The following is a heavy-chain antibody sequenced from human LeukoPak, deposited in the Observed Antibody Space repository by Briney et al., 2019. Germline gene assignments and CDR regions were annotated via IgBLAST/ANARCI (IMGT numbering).Heavy chain of an antibody. V-gene: IGHV3-7*01. CDR3: ARDMTIFGVVILGDY. Sequence: GGSLRLSCAASGFTFSSYWMSWVRQAPGKGLEWVANIKQDGSEKYYVDSVKGRFTISRDNAKNSLYLRMNSLRAEDTAVYYCARDMTIFGVVILGDYWGQGTLVTVSS. CDR2: IKQDGSEK. D-gene: IGHD3-3*01. J-gene: IGHJ4*02. CDR1: GFTFSSYW.